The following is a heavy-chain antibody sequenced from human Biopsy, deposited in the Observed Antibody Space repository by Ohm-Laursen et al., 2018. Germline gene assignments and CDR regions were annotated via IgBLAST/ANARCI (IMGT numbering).Heavy chain of an antibody. Sequence: SQTLSLTCTVSGVSMNTGTYYWTWIRQNPATGLEWIGYVHKSGNTLYNPSLKSRLSISVDTSRNQFSLKLTSVTAADTALYYCTRAGGGKIYGLWGLGAQVTVSS. CDR1: GVSMNTGTYY. D-gene: IGHD3-16*01. CDR2: VHKSGNT. CDR3: TRAGGGKIYGL. V-gene: IGHV4-31*03. J-gene: IGHJ4*02.